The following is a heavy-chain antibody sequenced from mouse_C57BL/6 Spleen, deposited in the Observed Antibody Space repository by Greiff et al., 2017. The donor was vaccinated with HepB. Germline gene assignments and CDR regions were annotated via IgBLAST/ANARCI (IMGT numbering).Heavy chain of an antibody. J-gene: IGHJ3*01. D-gene: IGHD1-1*01. CDR2: ISSGSSTI. CDR1: GFTFSDYG. CDR3: ARPNYGSSEGFAY. Sequence: VQLKESGGGLVKPGGSLKLSCAASGFTFSDYGMHWVRQAPEKGLEWVAYISSGSSTIYYADTVKGRFTISRDNAKNTLFLQMTSLRSEDTAMYYCARPNYGSSEGFAYWGQGTLVTVSA. V-gene: IGHV5-17*01.